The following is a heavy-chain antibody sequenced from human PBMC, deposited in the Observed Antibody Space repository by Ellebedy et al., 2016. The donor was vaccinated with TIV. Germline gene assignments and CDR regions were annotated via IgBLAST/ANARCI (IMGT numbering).Heavy chain of an antibody. CDR2: ISSSSSYT. Sequence: GGSLRLXXAASGFTFSDYYMSWIRQAPGKGLEWVSYISSSSSYTNYADSVKGRFTISRDNAKNSLYLQMNSLRAEDTAVYYCARLRYDSSGYGELDPWGQGTLVTVSS. V-gene: IGHV3-11*06. CDR3: ARLRYDSSGYGELDP. D-gene: IGHD3-22*01. CDR1: GFTFSDYY. J-gene: IGHJ5*02.